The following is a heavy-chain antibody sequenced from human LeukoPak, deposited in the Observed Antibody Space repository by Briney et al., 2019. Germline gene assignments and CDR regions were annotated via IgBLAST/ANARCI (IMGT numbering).Heavy chain of an antibody. CDR3: ARVIFSVYDSTTLYYFDH. J-gene: IGHJ4*02. CDR2: VYYSGST. V-gene: IGHV4-39*07. Sequence: SETLSLTCTVSGGSITSRAYYWGWIRQPPGKGLEWIGSVYYSGSTYHNPSLKSRVIISIDTSENQFSLRLTSVTAADTAVYYCARVIFSVYDSTTLYYFDHWGQGALVTVSS. CDR1: GGSITSRAYY. D-gene: IGHD5/OR15-5a*01.